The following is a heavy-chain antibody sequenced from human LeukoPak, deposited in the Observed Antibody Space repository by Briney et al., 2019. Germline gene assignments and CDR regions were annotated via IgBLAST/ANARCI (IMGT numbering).Heavy chain of an antibody. CDR1: GFTFSSYA. CDR3: ATATYGSGSYYSDY. J-gene: IGHJ4*02. D-gene: IGHD3-10*01. Sequence: GGSLRLSCAASGFTFSSYAMHWVRQAPGKGLEWVAVISYDGSNKYYSDSVKGRFTISRDNSKNTLYLQMNSLRAEDTAVYYCATATYGSGSYYSDYWGQGTLVTVSS. V-gene: IGHV3-30-3*01. CDR2: ISYDGSNK.